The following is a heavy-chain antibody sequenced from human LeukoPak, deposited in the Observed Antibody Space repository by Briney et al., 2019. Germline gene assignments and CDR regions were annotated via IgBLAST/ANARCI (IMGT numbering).Heavy chain of an antibody. CDR1: GGSISSYY. J-gene: IGHJ5*02. V-gene: IGHV4-4*09. CDR2: IYTSGST. Sequence: SETLSLTCTVSGGSISSYYWSWIRQPPGKGLEWIGYIYTSGSTNYNPSLKSRATISVDTSKNQFSLKLSSVTAADTAVYYCAREADIVVVPARGRRNWFDPWGQGTLVTVSS. D-gene: IGHD2-2*01. CDR3: AREADIVVVPARGRRNWFDP.